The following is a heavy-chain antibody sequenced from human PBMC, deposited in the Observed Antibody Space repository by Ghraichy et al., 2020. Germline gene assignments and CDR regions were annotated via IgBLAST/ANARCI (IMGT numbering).Heavy chain of an antibody. CDR3: ARPRIAAARDRTFDI. CDR2: MNPNSRNT. V-gene: IGHV1-8*01. CDR1: GYTFTSYD. J-gene: IGHJ3*02. Sequence: ASVKVSCKASGYTFTSYDINWVRQATGQGLEWMGWMNPNSRNTGYAQKFQGRVTMTRNTSISTAYMELSSLRSEDTAVYYCARPRIAAARDRTFDIWGQGTMVTVSS. D-gene: IGHD6-13*01.